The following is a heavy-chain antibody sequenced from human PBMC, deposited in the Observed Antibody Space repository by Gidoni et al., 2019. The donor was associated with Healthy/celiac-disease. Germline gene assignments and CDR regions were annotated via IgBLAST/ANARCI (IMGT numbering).Heavy chain of an antibody. CDR3: ARGPVYYYDSSGYYWPIDY. D-gene: IGHD3-22*01. V-gene: IGHV1-18*01. J-gene: IGHJ4*02. Sequence: QVQLVQSGAEVKKPGASVKVSCTASGYTFTSYGISWVRQAPGQGLEWMGWISAYNGNTNYAQKLQGRVTMTTDTSTSTVYMELRSLRSDDTAVDYCARGPVYYYDSSGYYWPIDYWGQGTLVTVSS. CDR1: GYTFTSYG. CDR2: ISAYNGNT.